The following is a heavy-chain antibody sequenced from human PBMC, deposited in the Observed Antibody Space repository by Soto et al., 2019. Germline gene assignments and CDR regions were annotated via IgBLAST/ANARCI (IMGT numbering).Heavy chain of an antibody. CDR3: AKDPKPQLGIIRTYNWFDP. Sequence: PGGSLRLSCAASGFTFSSYAMNWVRQAPGKGLEWVSTISGSGGSTYYADSVKGRFTISRDNSKNTLYLQMNSLRAEDTAVYYCAKDPKPQLGIIRTYNWFDPWGQGTLVTVAS. D-gene: IGHD7-27*01. CDR1: GFTFSSYA. CDR2: ISGSGGST. V-gene: IGHV3-23*01. J-gene: IGHJ5*02.